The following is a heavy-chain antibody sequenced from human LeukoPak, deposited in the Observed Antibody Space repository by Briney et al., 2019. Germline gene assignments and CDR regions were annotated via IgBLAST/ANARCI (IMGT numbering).Heavy chain of an antibody. J-gene: IGHJ6*04. CDR1: GGSISSGGYY. Sequence: PSQTLSLTCTVPGGSISSGGYYWSWIRQHPGKGLEWIGYIYYSGSTYYNPSLKSRVTISVDTSKNQFSLKLSSVTAADTAVYYCARADVLTGYYRTSYYGMDVWGKGTTVTVSS. CDR2: IYYSGST. D-gene: IGHD3-9*01. V-gene: IGHV4-31*03. CDR3: ARADVLTGYYRTSYYGMDV.